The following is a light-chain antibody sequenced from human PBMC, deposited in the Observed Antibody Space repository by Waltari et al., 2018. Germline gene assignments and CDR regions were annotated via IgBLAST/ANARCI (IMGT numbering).Light chain of an antibody. V-gene: IGLV2-23*02. Sequence: QSALTQPASVSGSPGQSITISCTGTSSDIGTYNYVSWYQQLPGKAPKMMIYEVTKRPSGVSYRVPGSKSGNTASLTISGLRAEDEADYYCSSHANTYNFAHVVFGGGTKLTVL. CDR1: SSDIGTYNY. J-gene: IGLJ2*01. CDR3: SSHANTYNFAHVV. CDR2: EVT.